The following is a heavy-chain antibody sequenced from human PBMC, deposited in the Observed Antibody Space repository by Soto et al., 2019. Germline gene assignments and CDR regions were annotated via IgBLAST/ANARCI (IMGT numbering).Heavy chain of an antibody. J-gene: IGHJ5*02. CDR3: ARGWDHYDSSGLLTWFDP. CDR2: IIPIFGTP. Sequence: QVQLVQSGAEVKKPGSSVKVSCKASGGTFTDLGLHWVRQAPGRGLEWMGGIIPIFGTPNYAQKFQGRVIITADEFTSTAHMELSSLRSEDTAVYYCARGWDHYDSSGLLTWFDPWGQGTLVTVSS. D-gene: IGHD3-22*01. V-gene: IGHV1-69*01. CDR1: GGTFTDLG.